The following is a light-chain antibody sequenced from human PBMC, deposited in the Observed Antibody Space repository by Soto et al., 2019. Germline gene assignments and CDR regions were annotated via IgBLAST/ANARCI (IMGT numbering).Light chain of an antibody. CDR1: QSVSSSY. Sequence: EIVLTQSPGTLSLSPGERATLSCRASQSVSSSYLAWYQQKPGQAPRLLIFGASSRATGTPDRFSGSGSGTDFTLTISRLEPEDSAVYYCQQYGGAPPTFGQGTKVEIK. J-gene: IGKJ1*01. CDR3: QQYGGAPPT. V-gene: IGKV3-20*01. CDR2: GAS.